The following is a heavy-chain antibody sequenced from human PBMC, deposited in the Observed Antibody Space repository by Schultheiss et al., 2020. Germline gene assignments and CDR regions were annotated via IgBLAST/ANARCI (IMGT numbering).Heavy chain of an antibody. Sequence: SETLSLTCTVSGGSISSYYWSWIRQPPGKGLEWIGYIYYSGSTNYNPSLKSRVTISVDTSKNQFSLKLSSVTAADTAVYYCARGDSSGWYSEGPFDYWGQGTLVTVSS. CDR1: GGSISSYY. J-gene: IGHJ4*02. CDR3: ARGDSSGWYSEGPFDY. V-gene: IGHV4-59*08. CDR2: IYYSGST. D-gene: IGHD6-13*01.